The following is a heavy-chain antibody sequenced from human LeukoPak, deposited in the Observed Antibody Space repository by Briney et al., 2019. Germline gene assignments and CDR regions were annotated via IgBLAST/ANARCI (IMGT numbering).Heavy chain of an antibody. V-gene: IGHV3-53*01. CDR2: IYSGGSP. CDR3: GRDRKGCGYSSGIYYYYYYMDV. Sequence: GGSLRLSCAASGFTVSSNYMSWVRQAPGKGLEWVSVIYSGGSPYSADSVKGRFTISRDNSQNTLYLQMNSLRAEDTAVYYCGRDRKGCGYSSGIYYYYYYMDVWGKGTTVTISS. D-gene: IGHD5-18*01. J-gene: IGHJ6*03. CDR1: GFTVSSNY.